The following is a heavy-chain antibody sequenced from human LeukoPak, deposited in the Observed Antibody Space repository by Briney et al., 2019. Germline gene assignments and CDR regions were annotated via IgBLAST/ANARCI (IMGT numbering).Heavy chain of an antibody. V-gene: IGHV3-21*01. CDR1: GFTFSSYS. Sequence: GGSLRLSCAASGFTFSSYSMNWVRQAPGKGLEWVSSISSSSSYIYYADSVKGRFTISRDNAKNSLYLQMNSLRAEDTAVYYCTSPGVLRDDAFDIWGQGTMVTVSS. CDR2: ISSSSSYI. J-gene: IGHJ3*02. CDR3: TSPGVLRDDAFDI. D-gene: IGHD4-17*01.